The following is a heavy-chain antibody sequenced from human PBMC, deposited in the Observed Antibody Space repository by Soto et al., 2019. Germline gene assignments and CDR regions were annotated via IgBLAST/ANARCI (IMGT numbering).Heavy chain of an antibody. Sequence: GVSLRLSCAASGFTFSTYNMNWVRQAPGKGLEWVSYISSSSSTIYYADSVKGRFTISRDDAKSSLYLQMNSLRVEDTAVYYCARRFGYWGQGTLVNVSS. CDR2: ISSSSSTI. J-gene: IGHJ4*02. CDR1: GFTFSTYN. CDR3: ARRFGY. V-gene: IGHV3-48*01.